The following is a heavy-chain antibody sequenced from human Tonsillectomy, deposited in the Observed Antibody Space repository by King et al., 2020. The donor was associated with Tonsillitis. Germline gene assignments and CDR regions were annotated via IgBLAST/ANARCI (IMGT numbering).Heavy chain of an antibody. CDR2: IYPGDSAT. Sequence: QLVQSGAEVKKPGESLKISCKGSGYSFTSYWIGWVRQMPGKGLEWMRIIYPGDSATRYSPSFQGQVTISADASISTAYLQWSSLKASDTAMYYCARHRPYYDTFWGRPTSYYYMDVWGKGTTVTVSS. J-gene: IGHJ6*03. D-gene: IGHD3-16*01. V-gene: IGHV5-51*01. CDR3: ARHRPYYDTFWGRPTSYYYMDV. CDR1: GYSFTSYW.